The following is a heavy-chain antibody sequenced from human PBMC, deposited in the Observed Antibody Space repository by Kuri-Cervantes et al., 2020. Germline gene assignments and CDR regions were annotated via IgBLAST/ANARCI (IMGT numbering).Heavy chain of an antibody. CDR3: ARGELDYGDPNFDY. D-gene: IGHD4-17*01. J-gene: IGHJ4*02. CDR1: GYTFTSYD. V-gene: IGHV1-2*04. Sequence: ASVKVSCKASGYTFTSYDINWVRQATGQGLEWVGWMNPNSGGTNYAQKFQGWVTMTRDTSISTAYMELSRLRSDDTAVYYCARGELDYGDPNFDYWGQGTLVTVSS. CDR2: MNPNSGGT.